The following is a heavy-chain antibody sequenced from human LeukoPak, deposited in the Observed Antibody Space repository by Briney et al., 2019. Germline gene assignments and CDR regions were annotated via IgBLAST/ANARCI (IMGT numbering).Heavy chain of an antibody. V-gene: IGHV3-48*01. J-gene: IGHJ4*02. D-gene: IGHD2-2*01. CDR2: ISGSGDSI. Sequence: GGSLRLSRAASGFTFSSYRMNWVRQAPGKGLEWVSYISGSGDSIYYADSVKGRFTMSRDNAKNSLYLQMNSLRAEDTAVYYCARVRDAYNYFHYWGQGTLVTVSS. CDR1: GFTFSSYR. CDR3: ARVRDAYNYFHY.